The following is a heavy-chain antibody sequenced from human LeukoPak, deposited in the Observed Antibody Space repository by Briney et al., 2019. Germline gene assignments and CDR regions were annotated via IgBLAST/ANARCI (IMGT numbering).Heavy chain of an antibody. D-gene: IGHD6-19*01. J-gene: IGHJ1*01. CDR1: GGSIRSGSFY. Sequence: SETLSLTCTVSGGSIRSGSFYWCWIRQPAGKELEWMGRIYISGSTNYNPSLKSRVSISVDTSKNQFSLKLNSVTAADTAVYYGARETGYSSGWYVLWGQGTLVTVAS. V-gene: IGHV4-61*02. CDR2: IYISGST. CDR3: ARETGYSSGWYVL.